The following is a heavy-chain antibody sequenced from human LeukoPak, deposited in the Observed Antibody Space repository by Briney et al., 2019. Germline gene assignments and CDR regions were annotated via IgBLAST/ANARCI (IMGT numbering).Heavy chain of an antibody. D-gene: IGHD1-26*01. Sequence: GGSLRLSCAASGFTFTNHAMSWVRQAPGKGLEWVSGLSGSGAATYYADSVKGRFTISRDNSKNILYLQMNSLRAEDTALYYCARAVSYSLTRYYYYYMDVWGKGTTVTVSS. CDR1: GFTFTNHA. CDR3: ARAVSYSLTRYYYYYMDV. V-gene: IGHV3-23*01. J-gene: IGHJ6*03. CDR2: LSGSGAAT.